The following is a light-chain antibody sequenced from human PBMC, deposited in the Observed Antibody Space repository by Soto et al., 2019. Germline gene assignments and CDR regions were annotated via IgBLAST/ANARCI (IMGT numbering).Light chain of an antibody. J-gene: IGLJ2*01. CDR1: SSDVGGYNY. CDR2: DVS. Sequence: QSALTQPASVSGSLGQSITISCTGTSSDVGGYNYVSWYQQHPGKAPKLMIYDVSSRPSGVSNRFSGSKSGNTASLTISGLQAEDEADYYCSSYTSSSTPVVFGGGTQLTVL. V-gene: IGLV2-14*01. CDR3: SSYTSSSTPVV.